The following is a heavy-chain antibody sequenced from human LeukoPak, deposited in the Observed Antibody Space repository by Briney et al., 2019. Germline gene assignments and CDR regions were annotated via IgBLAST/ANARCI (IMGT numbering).Heavy chain of an antibody. Sequence: SETLSLTCTVSGGSISSYYWSWIRQPPGKGLEWIGYIYYSGSTNYNPSLKSRVTISVDTSKNQFSLKLSSVTAADTAVYYCARVKGIAMGYYYMDVWGKGTTVTVSS. CDR1: GGSISSYY. CDR2: IYYSGST. J-gene: IGHJ6*03. CDR3: ARVKGIAMGYYYMDV. V-gene: IGHV4-59*01. D-gene: IGHD6-13*01.